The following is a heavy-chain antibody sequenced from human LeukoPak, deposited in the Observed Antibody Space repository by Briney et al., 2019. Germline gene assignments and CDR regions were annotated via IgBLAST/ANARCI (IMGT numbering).Heavy chain of an antibody. V-gene: IGHV4-4*07. CDR2: IYSSGST. CDR3: ARRRRITMIVVVIDAYYFDY. D-gene: IGHD3-22*01. J-gene: IGHJ4*02. CDR1: GGSISSYY. Sequence: KPSETLSLTCTVSGGSISSYYWNWIRQPAGKGLEWIGRIYSSGSTNYNPSLKSQVTISVDTSKNQFSLKLSSVTAADTAVYYCARRRRITMIVVVIDAYYFDYWGQGTLVTVSS.